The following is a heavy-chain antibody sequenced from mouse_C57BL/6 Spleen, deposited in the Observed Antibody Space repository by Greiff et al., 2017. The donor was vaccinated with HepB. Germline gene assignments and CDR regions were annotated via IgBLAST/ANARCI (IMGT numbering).Heavy chain of an antibody. V-gene: IGHV5-4*01. Sequence: EVKLMESGGGLVKPGGSLKLSCAASGFTFSSYAMSWVRQTPEKRLEWVATISDGGSYTYYPDNVKGRFTISRDNAKNNLYLQMSHLKSEDTAMYYCARDKSPPGYFDYWGQGTTLTVSS. J-gene: IGHJ2*01. CDR1: GFTFSSYA. CDR2: ISDGGSYT. CDR3: ARDKSPPGYFDY.